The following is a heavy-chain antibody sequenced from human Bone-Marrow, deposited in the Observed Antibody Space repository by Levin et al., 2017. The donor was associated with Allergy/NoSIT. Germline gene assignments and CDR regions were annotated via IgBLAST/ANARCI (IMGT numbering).Heavy chain of an antibody. CDR3: ARHPPHCSSTSCYSIATHYYYYYMDV. J-gene: IGHJ6*03. Sequence: GESLKISCKGSGYSFTSYWISWVRQMPGKDLEWMGRIDPSDSYTNYSPSFQGHVTISADKSISTAYLQWSSLKASDTAMYYCARHPPHCSSTSCYSIATHYYYYYMDVWGKGTTVTVSS. V-gene: IGHV5-10-1*01. D-gene: IGHD2-2*01. CDR1: GYSFTSYW. CDR2: IDPSDSYT.